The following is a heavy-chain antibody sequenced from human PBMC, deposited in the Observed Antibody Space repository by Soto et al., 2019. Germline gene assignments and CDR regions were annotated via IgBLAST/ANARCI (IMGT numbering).Heavy chain of an antibody. CDR1: GGSISSSNW. Sequence: SETLSLTCAVSGGSISSSNWWSWVRQPPGKGLEWIGEIYHSGSTNYNPSLKSRVTISVDKSKNQFSLKLSSVTAADTAVYYSARLSSFGEPLFDYWGQGTLVTVSS. CDR2: IYHSGST. D-gene: IGHD3-10*01. J-gene: IGHJ4*02. V-gene: IGHV4-4*02. CDR3: ARLSSFGEPLFDY.